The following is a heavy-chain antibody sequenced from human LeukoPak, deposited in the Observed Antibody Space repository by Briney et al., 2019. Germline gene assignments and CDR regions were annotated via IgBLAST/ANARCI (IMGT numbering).Heavy chain of an antibody. Sequence: TGGSLRLSCAASGFTFSDYYMSWIRQAPEKGLEWVSYISSSGSTIYYADSVKGRFTISRDNAKNSLYLQMNSLRAEDTAVYYCARDRGYSYGTNYYYYGMDVWGQGTTVTVSS. D-gene: IGHD5-18*01. V-gene: IGHV3-11*01. CDR2: ISSSGSTI. J-gene: IGHJ6*02. CDR1: GFTFSDYY. CDR3: ARDRGYSYGTNYYYYGMDV.